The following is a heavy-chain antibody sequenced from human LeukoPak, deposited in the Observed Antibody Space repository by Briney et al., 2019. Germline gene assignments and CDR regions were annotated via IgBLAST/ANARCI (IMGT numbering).Heavy chain of an antibody. CDR2: IYYSGST. D-gene: IGHD5-18*01. Sequence: SETLSLTCTVSGGSISSSSYYWGWIRQPPGKGLEWIGSIYYSGSTYYNPSLKSRVTISVDTSKNQFSLKLSSVTAADTAVYYCARHTAMASNYYYYYGMDVWGQGTTVTVSS. CDR3: ARHTAMASNYYYYYGMDV. V-gene: IGHV4-39*01. CDR1: GGSISSSSYY. J-gene: IGHJ6*02.